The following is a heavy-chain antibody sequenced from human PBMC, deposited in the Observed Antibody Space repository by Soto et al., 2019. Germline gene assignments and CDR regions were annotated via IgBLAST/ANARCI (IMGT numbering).Heavy chain of an antibody. J-gene: IGHJ4*02. D-gene: IGHD1-26*01. V-gene: IGHV3-33*01. CDR2: IWYDGSNK. CDR3: ARDHEVGATGFDY. Sequence: GGSLRLSCAASGFTFSSYGMHWVRQAPGKGLEWVAVIWYDGSNKYYAHSVKGRFTISRDNSKNTLYLQMNSLRAEDTAVYYCARDHEVGATGFDYWGQGTLVTVSS. CDR1: GFTFSSYG.